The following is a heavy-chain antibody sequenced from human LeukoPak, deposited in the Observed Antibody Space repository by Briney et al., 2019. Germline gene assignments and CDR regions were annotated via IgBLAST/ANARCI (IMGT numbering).Heavy chain of an antibody. CDR3: ARSSSWLLYYYYYYMDV. D-gene: IGHD6-13*01. CDR2: IYYSGST. V-gene: IGHV4-59*12. CDR1: GGSISSYY. Sequence: PSETLSLTCTVSGGSISSYYWSWIRQPPGKGLEWIGYIYYSGSTNYNPSLKSRVTISVDTSKNQFSLKLSSVTAADTAVYYCARSSSWLLYYYYYYMDVWGKGTTVTVSS. J-gene: IGHJ6*03.